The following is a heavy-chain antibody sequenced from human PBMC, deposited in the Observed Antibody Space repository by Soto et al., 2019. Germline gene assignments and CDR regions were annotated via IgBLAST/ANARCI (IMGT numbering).Heavy chain of an antibody. V-gene: IGHV3-21*01. D-gene: IGHD1-26*01. Sequence: GGSLRLSCAASGFSFRSYGMHWVRQAPGKGLEWVSSISSSSSYIYYADSVKGRFTISRDNAKNSLYLQMNSLRAEDTAVYYCARDYEGATTREFDYWGQGTLVTVSS. J-gene: IGHJ4*02. CDR3: ARDYEGATTREFDY. CDR2: ISSSSSYI. CDR1: GFSFRSYG.